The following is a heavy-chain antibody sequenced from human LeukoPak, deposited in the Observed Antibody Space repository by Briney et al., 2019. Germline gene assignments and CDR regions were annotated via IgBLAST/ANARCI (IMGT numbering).Heavy chain of an antibody. V-gene: IGHV3-23*01. Sequence: GRSLRLSCAASGFTFSSYAMSWVRQAPGKGLEWVSAISGSGGSTYYADSVKGRFTISRDNSKNTLYLQMNSLRAEDTAVYYCAKDRFDGDYPYYFDYWGQGTLVTVSS. CDR2: ISGSGGST. CDR3: AKDRFDGDYPYYFDY. J-gene: IGHJ4*02. CDR1: GFTFSSYA. D-gene: IGHD4-17*01.